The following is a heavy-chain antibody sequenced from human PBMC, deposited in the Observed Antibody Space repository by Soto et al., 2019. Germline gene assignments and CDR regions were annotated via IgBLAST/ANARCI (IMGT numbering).Heavy chain of an antibody. CDR1: GGSISSSSW. V-gene: IGHV4-4*02. J-gene: IGHJ4*02. CDR2: IHHSGST. D-gene: IGHD3-10*01. CDR3: ARWFFGSGSYYFDY. Sequence: SETLSLTCAVSGGSISSSSWWTWVRQPPGKGLEWIGEIHHSGSTNYNPSLKSRVTISVDKSKNQFSLTLSSVTAADTAVYYCARWFFGSGSYYFDYWGQGTLVTVSS.